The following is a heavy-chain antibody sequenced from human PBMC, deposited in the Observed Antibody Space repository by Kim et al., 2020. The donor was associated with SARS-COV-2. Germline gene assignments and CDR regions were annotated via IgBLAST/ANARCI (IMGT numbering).Heavy chain of an antibody. CDR3: ARDPSATGYHFDP. CDR2: ITAGSGDT. J-gene: IGHJ5*02. V-gene: IGHV1-3*01. D-gene: IGHD3-3*01. Sequence: ASVKVSCKASGYTFTTYAVPGVGQALGHSLEWMAWITAGSGDTKSSRRSQGRAPVTRATSPNTAYMEWSSRTTEDTAVYYCARDPSATGYHFDPCVQGTL. CDR1: GYTFTTYA.